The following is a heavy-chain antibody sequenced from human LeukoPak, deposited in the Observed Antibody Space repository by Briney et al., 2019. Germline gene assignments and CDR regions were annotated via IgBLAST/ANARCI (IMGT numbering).Heavy chain of an antibody. CDR2: IVSSGGDT. D-gene: IGHD3-10*01. J-gene: IGHJ4*02. Sequence: ASVKVSCKASGNTFIDYYIHWIRQAPGQGLEWMGRIVSSGGDTIYAQKFQGRVALTRDTSTSTVYMDLSSLRSEDTAVYFCARDGSYYDFDFWGQGTLVTVSS. V-gene: IGHV1-46*01. CDR1: GNTFIDYY. CDR3: ARDGSYYDFDF.